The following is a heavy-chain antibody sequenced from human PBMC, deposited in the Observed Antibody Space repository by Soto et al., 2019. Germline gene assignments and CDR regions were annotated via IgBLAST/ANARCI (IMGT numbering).Heavy chain of an antibody. J-gene: IGHJ6*02. CDR2: MNPNSGNT. D-gene: IGHD6-13*01. CDR1: GYTFTSYD. V-gene: IGHV1-8*01. Sequence: QVQLVQSGAEVKKPGASVKVSCKASGYTFTSYDINWVRQATGQGLEWMGWMNPNSGNTGYAQKFQGRVTMTRNTSIRTAYMELSSLRSEDTAVYYCASRGYSSSWYYYYYYGMDVWGQGTRSPSP. CDR3: ASRGYSSSWYYYYYYGMDV.